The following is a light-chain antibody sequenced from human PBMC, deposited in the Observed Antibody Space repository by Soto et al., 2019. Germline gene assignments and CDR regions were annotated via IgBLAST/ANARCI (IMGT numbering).Light chain of an antibody. J-gene: IGKJ1*01. Sequence: DIQMTQSPSTLSGSVGDRVTITCRASQSISTWLAWYQQKPGKAPKILIYKASSLESGVPSRFSGSGSGTEFTLTISSLQPDDFATYYCQQYNSYSRTFGQGTKV. CDR2: KAS. V-gene: IGKV1-5*03. CDR3: QQYNSYSRT. CDR1: QSISTW.